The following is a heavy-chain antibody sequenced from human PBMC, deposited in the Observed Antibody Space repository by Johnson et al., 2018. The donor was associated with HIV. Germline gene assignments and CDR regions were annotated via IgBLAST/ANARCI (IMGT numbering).Heavy chain of an antibody. Sequence: VQLVESGGGVVQPGRSLRLSCAASGFTFSNYDFHWVRQDTGHGLEWVSAINTAGDTLYPGSVKGRLTVSRDNSKNTLYLQMNSLRGEDKAVYYCARGSQEMVTIWNAFDIWGQGTMVTVSS. CDR1: GFTFSNYD. CDR3: ARGSQEMVTIWNAFDI. CDR2: INTAGDT. D-gene: IGHD5-24*01. J-gene: IGHJ3*02. V-gene: IGHV3-13*01.